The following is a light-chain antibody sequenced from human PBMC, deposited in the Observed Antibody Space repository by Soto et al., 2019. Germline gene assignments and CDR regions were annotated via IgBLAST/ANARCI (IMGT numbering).Light chain of an antibody. CDR3: TSYAGSNNVI. V-gene: IGLV2-8*01. J-gene: IGLJ2*01. CDR1: SSGVGAYNY. Sequence: QSALTQPPSASGSPGQSVTISCTGTSSGVGAYNYVSWYQHHPGKAPKLLIYEVYKRASGVPDRFSGFKSGNTASLLVSGLQAEDEADYYCTSYAGSNNVIFGGGTKLTVL. CDR2: EVY.